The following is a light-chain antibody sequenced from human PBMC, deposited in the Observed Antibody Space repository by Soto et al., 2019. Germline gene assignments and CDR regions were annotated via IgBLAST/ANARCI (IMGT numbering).Light chain of an antibody. CDR1: QGISPF. CDR2: ASS. CDR3: QQYYQYPRT. J-gene: IGKJ1*01. Sequence: AVRVTQSPSSISASTGDRVTITCRASQGISPFLASYQQRPGKAPNLLVYASSTLKSGVPSRFNGSGSGTDITLTISNLQSEDSATYFCQQYYQYPRTFGQGTKVEIK. V-gene: IGKV1-8*01.